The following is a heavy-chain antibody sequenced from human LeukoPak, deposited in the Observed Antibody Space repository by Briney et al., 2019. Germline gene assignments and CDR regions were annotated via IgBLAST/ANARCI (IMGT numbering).Heavy chain of an antibody. J-gene: IGHJ6*03. V-gene: IGHV3-43*01. Sequence: GGSLRLSCAASGFTFDDYTMHWVRQAPGKGLEWVSLISWDGDSTYYADSVKGRFTISRDNSRNSLYLQMNSLRTEDTALYYCAKDRHRGYYHYMDVWGKGTTVTVSS. CDR2: ISWDGDST. CDR1: GFTFDDYT. D-gene: IGHD5/OR15-5a*01. CDR3: AKDRHRGYYHYMDV.